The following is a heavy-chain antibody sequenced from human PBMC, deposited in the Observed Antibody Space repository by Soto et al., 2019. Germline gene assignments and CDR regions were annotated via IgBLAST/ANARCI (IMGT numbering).Heavy chain of an antibody. V-gene: IGHV1-24*01. CDR1: GYTLTELS. CDR3: PADSGEAAHTAGAFDI. D-gene: IGHD6-6*01. J-gene: IGHJ3*02. Sequence: ASVKVSCKVSGYTLTELSMHWVRQAPGKGLEWMGGFDPEDGETIYAQKFQGRVTMAEDTSTATAYMELSSLRSEATAVYYCPADSGEAAHTAGAFDIWGQGRMVTVS. CDR2: FDPEDGET.